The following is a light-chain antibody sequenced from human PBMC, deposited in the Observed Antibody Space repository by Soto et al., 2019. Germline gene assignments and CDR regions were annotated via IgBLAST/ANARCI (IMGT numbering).Light chain of an antibody. CDR3: SSYKSSNTLYV. J-gene: IGLJ1*01. CDR2: DVG. V-gene: IGLV2-14*03. CDR1: SSDVGSYNL. Sequence: QSVLTQPASVSGSPGQSIAISCTGTSSDVGSYNLVSWYQQHPGKAPKLMIYDVGNRPSGVSDRFSGSKSGNTASLTISGLQAEVEAEYYGSSYKSSNTLYVCGTGIKVTVL.